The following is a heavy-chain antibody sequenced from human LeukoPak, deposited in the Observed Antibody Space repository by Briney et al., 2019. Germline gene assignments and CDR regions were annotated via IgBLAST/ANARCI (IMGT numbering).Heavy chain of an antibody. CDR2: ISEDGSRR. V-gene: IGHV3-30*04. Sequence: GGSLRLSCRTSGFTFHSYSYHWVRQAPGKGLEWLAVISEDGSRRHFAGSVEGRFNISRDTVDDTLFLHLNSLRVEDTAVYYCARGAWAVDPWGQGTLVTVSS. D-gene: IGHD1-26*01. CDR3: ARGAWAVDP. J-gene: IGHJ5*02. CDR1: GFTFHSYS.